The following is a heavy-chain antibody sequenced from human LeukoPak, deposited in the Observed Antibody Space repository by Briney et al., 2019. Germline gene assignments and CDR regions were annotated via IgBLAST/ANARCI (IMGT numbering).Heavy chain of an antibody. J-gene: IGHJ6*04. Sequence: SETLSLTCAVSAYSISSSYYWGWIRQPPGKGLEWIGSIYHSASTYYNPSLKSPVTISVDTSKNQFSLTLRSVTAADTAVYYCARWRPRLRYFANYYYGMDVWGKGTTVTVSS. V-gene: IGHV4-38-2*01. CDR3: ARWRPRLRYFANYYYGMDV. CDR1: AYSISSSYY. D-gene: IGHD3-9*01. CDR2: IYHSAST.